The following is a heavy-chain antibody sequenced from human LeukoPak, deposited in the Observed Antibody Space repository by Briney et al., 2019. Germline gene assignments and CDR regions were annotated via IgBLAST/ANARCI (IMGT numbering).Heavy chain of an antibody. V-gene: IGHV3-23*01. Sequence: PGGSLRLSCAASVFTFSSYAMSWVRQVPGKGLEWVSAISGSGGSTYYADSVKGRFTISRDNSKNTLYLQMNSLKAEDTAVYYCAKAISFGYYFDCWGQGTLVTVSS. CDR2: ISGSGGST. CDR3: AKAISFGYYFDC. CDR1: VFTFSSYA. D-gene: IGHD3-3*01. J-gene: IGHJ4*02.